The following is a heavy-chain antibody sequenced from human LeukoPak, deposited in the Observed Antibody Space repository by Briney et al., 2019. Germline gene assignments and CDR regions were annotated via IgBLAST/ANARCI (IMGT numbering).Heavy chain of an antibody. J-gene: IGHJ4*02. D-gene: IGHD3-16*01. Sequence: GGSLRLSCAASGFTFSTFSMSWVRQAPGKGLEWVANIKQDGTEKFYVDSVKGRFTISRDNAKNSLYLQMNSLRAEDTAMYYCARVGQHIRYVGGSSDPFDSWGQGTLVSVSS. CDR1: GFTFSTFS. CDR3: ARVGQHIRYVGGSSDPFDS. V-gene: IGHV3-7*01. CDR2: IKQDGTEK.